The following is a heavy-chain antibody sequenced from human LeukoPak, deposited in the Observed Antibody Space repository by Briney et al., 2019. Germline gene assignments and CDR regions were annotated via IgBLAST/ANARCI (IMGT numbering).Heavy chain of an antibody. CDR2: IYYSGST. CDR3: ATGYSGYLNWFDP. CDR1: GVSISSYY. V-gene: IGHV4-59*01. Sequence: SETLSLTCTVSGVSISSYYWSWIRQPPGKGLEWIGYIYYSGSTNYNPSLMSRVTISVDTSKNQFSLKLSSVTAADTAVYYCATGYSGYLNWFDPWGQGTLVTVSS. D-gene: IGHD5-12*01. J-gene: IGHJ5*02.